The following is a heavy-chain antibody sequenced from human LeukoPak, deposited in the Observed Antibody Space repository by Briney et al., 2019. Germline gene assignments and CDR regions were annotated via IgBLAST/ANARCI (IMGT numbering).Heavy chain of an antibody. CDR3: ARGPDHGGSYYHD. Sequence: GGSLRLSCAASGFTFSSYTMHWVRQAPGKGLEWVAVISYDGSNKYYADSVKGRFTISRDNSKNTLYLQMNSLGAEDTAVYYCARGPDHGGSYYHDWGQGTPVTVSS. V-gene: IGHV3-30-3*01. CDR1: GFTFSSYT. D-gene: IGHD1-26*01. J-gene: IGHJ4*02. CDR2: ISYDGSNK.